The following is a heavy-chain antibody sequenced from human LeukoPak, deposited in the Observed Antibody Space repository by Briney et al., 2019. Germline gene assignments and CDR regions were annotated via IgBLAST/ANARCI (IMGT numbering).Heavy chain of an antibody. CDR2: ISGSGGST. CDR1: GFTFSSYA. CDR3: VKVRGERIAVAGTFDY. Sequence: GGSLRLSCAASGFTFSSYAMSWVRQAPGKGLEWVSAISGSGGSTYYADSVKGRFTISRDNSKNTLYLQMNSLRAEDTAVYYCVKVRGERIAVAGTFDYWGQGTLVTVSS. J-gene: IGHJ4*02. D-gene: IGHD6-19*01. V-gene: IGHV3-23*01.